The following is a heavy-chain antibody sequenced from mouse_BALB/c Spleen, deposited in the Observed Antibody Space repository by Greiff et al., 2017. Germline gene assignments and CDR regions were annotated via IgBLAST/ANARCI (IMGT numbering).Heavy chain of an antibody. Sequence: VQLQQSGPSLVQPSQSLSITCTVSGFSLTSYGVHWVRQSPGKGLEWLGVIWRGGSTDYNAAFMSRLSITKDNSKSQVFFKMNSLQADDTAIYYCAAGDYDGYAMDYWGQGTSVTVSS. CDR3: AAGDYDGYAMDY. CDR1: GFSLTSYG. CDR2: IWRGGST. D-gene: IGHD2-4*01. V-gene: IGHV2-5-1*01. J-gene: IGHJ4*01.